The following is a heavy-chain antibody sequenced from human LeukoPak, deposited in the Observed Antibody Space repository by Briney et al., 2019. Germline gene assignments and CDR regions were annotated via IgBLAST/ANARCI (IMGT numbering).Heavy chain of an antibody. J-gene: IGHJ5*02. D-gene: IGHD5-18*01. Sequence: SETLSLTCTVSGGSISSSSYYWGWIRQPPGKGLEWIGSIYYSGSTNYNPSLKSRVTISVDTSKNQFSLKLSSVTAADTAVYYCARVLFSTAMVSPWFDPWGQGTLVTVSS. CDR3: ARVLFSTAMVSPWFDP. CDR2: IYYSGST. CDR1: GGSISSSSYY. V-gene: IGHV4-39*07.